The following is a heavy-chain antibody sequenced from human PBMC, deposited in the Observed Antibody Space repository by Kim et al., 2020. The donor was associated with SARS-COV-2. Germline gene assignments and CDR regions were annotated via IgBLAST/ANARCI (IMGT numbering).Heavy chain of an antibody. J-gene: IGHJ4*02. Sequence: WGSLRLSCAASGFTFSSYGMHWVRQAPGKGLEWVAVISYDGSNKYYADSVKGRFTISRDNSKNTLYLQMNSLRAEDTAVYYCAKVNVPYTMYYYDSSGPSDYWGQGTLVTVSS. CDR1: GFTFSSYG. V-gene: IGHV3-30*18. D-gene: IGHD3-22*01. CDR2: ISYDGSNK. CDR3: AKVNVPYTMYYYDSSGPSDY.